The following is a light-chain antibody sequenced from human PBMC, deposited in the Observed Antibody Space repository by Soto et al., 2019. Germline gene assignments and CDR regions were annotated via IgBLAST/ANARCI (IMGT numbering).Light chain of an antibody. CDR1: QSLLHSNGYKY. CDR2: LGS. V-gene: IGKV2-28*01. Sequence: DIVMTQSPLSLPVTPGAPASISCRSSQSLLHSNGYKYLDWYVQKPGQSPQLLIYLGSNRASVVPDRLRGSGSGTDFTLKINRVEAEDGGVDYGMQGLQTPWTFGQGTKVEIK. J-gene: IGKJ1*01. CDR3: MQGLQTPWT.